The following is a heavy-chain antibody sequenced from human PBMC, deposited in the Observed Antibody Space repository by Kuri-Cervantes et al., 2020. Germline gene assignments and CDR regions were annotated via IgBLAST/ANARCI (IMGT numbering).Heavy chain of an antibody. CDR3: ARTYCSGGSCWGFDY. J-gene: IGHJ4*02. D-gene: IGHD2-15*01. Sequence: SGPTQVKPTETLTLTCTVSGFSLSNARMGVSWIRQPPGKALEWLAHIFSNDEKSYSTSLKSRLTISKDTSKSQVVLTMTNMDSVDTATYYCARTYCSGGSCWGFDYWGQGTLVTVSS. CDR2: IFSNDEK. CDR1: GFSLSNARMG. V-gene: IGHV2-26*01.